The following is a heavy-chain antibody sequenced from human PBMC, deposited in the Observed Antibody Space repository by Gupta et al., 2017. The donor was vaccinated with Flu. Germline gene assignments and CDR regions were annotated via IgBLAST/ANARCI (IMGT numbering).Heavy chain of an antibody. D-gene: IGHD5-24*01. Sequence: EVQLVESGGGLVQPGGSLKLSCAASGFTFSGSAMHWVRQASGKGLEWVGRIRSKANSYATAYAASVKGRFTIPRDDSKNTAYLQMNSLKTEDTAVYYCTRLGEMATHDFDYWGQGTLVTVSS. CDR3: TRLGEMATHDFDY. V-gene: IGHV3-73*01. J-gene: IGHJ4*02. CDR1: GFTFSGSA. CDR2: IRSKANSYAT.